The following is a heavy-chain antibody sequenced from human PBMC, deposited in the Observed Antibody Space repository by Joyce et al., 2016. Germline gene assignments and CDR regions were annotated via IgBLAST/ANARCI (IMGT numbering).Heavy chain of an antibody. V-gene: IGHV1-24*01. J-gene: IGHJ3*02. CDR1: GSTLTELS. CDR2: FYPEDGET. Sequence: QVQLVQSGNELKKPGASVKVFCKVSGSTLTELSIHWVRQAPGEGLEWMGGFYPEDGETTYAQKFQDRVTMTEDTSTDTAYMELSSLKSDDTAMYYCATHYRNYRDAFDIWGQGTMVTVSS. D-gene: IGHD4-11*01. CDR3: ATHYRNYRDAFDI.